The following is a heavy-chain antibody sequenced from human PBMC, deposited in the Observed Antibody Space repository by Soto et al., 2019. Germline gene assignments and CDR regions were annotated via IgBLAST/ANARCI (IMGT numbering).Heavy chain of an antibody. D-gene: IGHD1-26*01. CDR3: AKNQGVELVPLATVDWFDP. J-gene: IGHJ5*02. CDR1: GFTFSNYG. Sequence: HPGGSLRLSCAASGFTFSNYGMHWVRQAPGKGLEWISSISGSGFKKYYADSVKGRFTISRDNSKSTVYLELNNLSAEDTAVYHCAKNQGVELVPLATVDWFDPWGQGSVVTSPQ. CDR2: ISGSGFKK. V-gene: IGHV3-23*01.